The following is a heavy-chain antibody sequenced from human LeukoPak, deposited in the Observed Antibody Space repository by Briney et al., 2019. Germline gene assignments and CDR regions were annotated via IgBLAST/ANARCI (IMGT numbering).Heavy chain of an antibody. J-gene: IGHJ6*02. Sequence: GGSLRLSCAASGFTFSSYAMHWVRQASGKGLVWVSRIDIDGSSTKYADSVKGRFTISRDNAKNTLYLQMNSLEAEDTAVYYCARDPRFCTTSSCQIYYYYGMDVWGPGTTATVSS. CDR3: ARDPRFCTTSSCQIYYYYGMDV. V-gene: IGHV3-74*01. CDR1: GFTFSSYA. D-gene: IGHD2-2*01. CDR2: IDIDGSST.